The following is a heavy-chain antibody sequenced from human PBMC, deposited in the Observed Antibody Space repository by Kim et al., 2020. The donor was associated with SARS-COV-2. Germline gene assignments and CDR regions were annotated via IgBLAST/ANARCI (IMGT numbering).Heavy chain of an antibody. CDR3: AKETLRYCDWLLGAIDY. J-gene: IGHJ4*02. D-gene: IGHD3-9*01. Sequence: VTGRLTISRDKSKHTLYLKMNSLRAEDTAVYYCAKETLRYCDWLLGAIDYWGQGTLVTVSS. V-gene: IGHV3-23*01.